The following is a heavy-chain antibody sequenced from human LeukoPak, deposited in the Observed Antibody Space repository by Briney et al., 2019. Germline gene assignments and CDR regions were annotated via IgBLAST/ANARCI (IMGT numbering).Heavy chain of an antibody. D-gene: IGHD3-3*01. CDR3: PRGPPDFWSGYSLDY. V-gene: IGHV3-74*01. CDR1: GFTFSSYW. J-gene: IGHJ4*02. Sequence: PGGSLRLSCAASGFTFSSYWMQWVRPAPGKGLVWVSRINSDESSTSYADSVKGRFTISRDNAKNTLYLQMSSLRAEDTAVYYCPRGPPDFWSGYSLDYWGQGTQVTVSS. CDR2: INSDESST.